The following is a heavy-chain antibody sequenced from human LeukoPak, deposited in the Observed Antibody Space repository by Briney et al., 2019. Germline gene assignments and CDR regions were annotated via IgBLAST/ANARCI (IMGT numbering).Heavy chain of an antibody. CDR3: ARQTTDFDY. V-gene: IGHV4-39*01. CDR2: IYYSGST. J-gene: IGHJ4*02. CDR1: GGSISSSSCY. Sequence: SETLSLTCTVSGGSISSSSCYWGWIRQAPGKGLEWIGSIYYSGSTYYNPSLKSRVTISVATSQNQFSLKLSSVTAADTAVYYCARQTTDFDYWGQGTLVTVSS. D-gene: IGHD4-17*01.